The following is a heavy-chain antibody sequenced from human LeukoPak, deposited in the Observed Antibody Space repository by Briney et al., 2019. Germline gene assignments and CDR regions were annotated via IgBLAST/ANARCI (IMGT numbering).Heavy chain of an antibody. D-gene: IGHD4-23*01. CDR2: IRSKGYGGAA. CDR3: ARETTVVTSYYFDY. J-gene: IGHJ4*02. Sequence: GSLRLSCSASGFTFGDYGMSWVRQAPGKGLEWVSFIRSKGYGGAAEYAASVKGRFTISRDDSKSIAYLQMNSLKTEDTAVYYCARETTVVTSYYFDYWGQGTLVTVSS. CDR1: GFTFGDYG. V-gene: IGHV3-49*04.